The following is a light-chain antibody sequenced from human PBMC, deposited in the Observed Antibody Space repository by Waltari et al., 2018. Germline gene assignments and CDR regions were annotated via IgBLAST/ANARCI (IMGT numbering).Light chain of an antibody. CDR3: CSYAGNYIFHV. CDR1: SSAVGSYNI. J-gene: IGLJ1*01. CDR2: DVS. Sequence: QSALTQPASVSGSPGQSITISCTGTSSAVGSYNIVSWYQQHPGEAPKLMIYDVSKRPSGVPDRFSGSKSGNTASLTISGLQAEDDADYYCCSYAGNYIFHVFGTGTKVTVL. V-gene: IGLV2-11*01.